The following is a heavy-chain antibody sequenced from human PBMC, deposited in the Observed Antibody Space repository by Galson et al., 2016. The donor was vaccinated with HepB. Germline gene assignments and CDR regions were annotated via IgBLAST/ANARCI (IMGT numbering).Heavy chain of an antibody. D-gene: IGHD2-15*01. CDR2: ISPGGST. V-gene: IGHV3-23*01. J-gene: IGHJ4*02. CDR3: AKRGGLKYYFDC. CDR1: GFTFSSYG. Sequence: SLRLSCAASGFTFSSYGMSWVRQAPGQGLEWVSSISPGGSTYTDSEKGRFTISRDNSRNTLYLEMNSLRAEDTAVYYCAKRGGLKYYFDCWGQGTLVTVSS.